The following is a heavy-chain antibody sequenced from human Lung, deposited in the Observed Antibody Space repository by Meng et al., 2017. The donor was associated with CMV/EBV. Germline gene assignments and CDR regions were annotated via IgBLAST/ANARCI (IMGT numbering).Heavy chain of an antibody. Sequence: SGPTLVKPTQTLTLTCAFSGFSLSTSGVGVAWIRQPPGKALEWLAVIYFNGDKRYSPSLKTRLTIIKDTSKNEVVLTLTNVDPVDTATYYCGHRRDSFDYHGLDVWGQGTTVTVSS. D-gene: IGHD3-3*01. V-gene: IGHV2-5*01. CDR1: GFSLSTSGVG. CDR3: GHRRDSFDYHGLDV. J-gene: IGHJ6*02. CDR2: IYFNGDK.